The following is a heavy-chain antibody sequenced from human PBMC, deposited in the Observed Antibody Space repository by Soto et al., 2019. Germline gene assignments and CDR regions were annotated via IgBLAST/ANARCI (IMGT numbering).Heavy chain of an antibody. CDR2: IIPLFGTA. J-gene: IGHJ4*02. CDR3: ATELGENPASPFDA. Sequence: QVQLVQSGAEVQKPGSSVKVSCKASGDTFSSHALSWVRQAPGQGLEWMGGIIPLFGTASYAQKFQGRVTITADESTSTVYMELSSLRSDDTAVYFCATELGENPASPFDAWGQGTLVTVSS. CDR1: GDTFSSHA. D-gene: IGHD3-10*01. V-gene: IGHV1-69*01.